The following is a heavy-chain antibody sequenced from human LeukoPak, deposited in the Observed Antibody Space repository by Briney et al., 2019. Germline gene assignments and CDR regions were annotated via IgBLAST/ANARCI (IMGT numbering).Heavy chain of an antibody. V-gene: IGHV4-59*01. D-gene: IGHD1-7*01. CDR2: IYYSGST. CDR1: GGSISSYY. J-gene: IGHJ3*02. CDR3: ARGDWNYGGAFDI. Sequence: SETLSLTCAVSGGSISSYYWSWIRQPPGKGLEWIGYIYYSGSTNYNPSLKSRVTISVDTSKNQFSLKLSSVTAADTAVYYCARGDWNYGGAFDIWGQGTMVTASS.